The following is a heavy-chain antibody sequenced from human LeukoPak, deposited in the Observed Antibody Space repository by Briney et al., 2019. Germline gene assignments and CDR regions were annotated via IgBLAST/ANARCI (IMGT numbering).Heavy chain of an antibody. CDR1: GYTFTSYH. V-gene: IGHV3-30*04. CDR2: ISYDGSNK. Sequence: SCKASGYTFTSYHMHWVRQAPGKGLEWVAVISYDGSNKYYADSVKGRFTISRDNSKNTLYLQMNSLRAEDTAVYYCASPPSIVGATTWNYWGQGTLVTVSS. CDR3: ASPPSIVGATTWNY. J-gene: IGHJ4*02. D-gene: IGHD1-26*01.